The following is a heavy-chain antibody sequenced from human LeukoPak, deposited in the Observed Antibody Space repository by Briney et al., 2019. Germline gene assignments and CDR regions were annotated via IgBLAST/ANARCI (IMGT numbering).Heavy chain of an antibody. Sequence: SETLSLTCTVSGGSISSYYWSWIRQPAGKGLEWIGRIYTSGSTNYNPSLKSRVAMSVDTSKNQFSPKLSSVTAADTAVYYCARGRNYYDSSGYHYESAFDIWGQGTMVTVSS. CDR3: ARGRNYYDSSGYHYESAFDI. J-gene: IGHJ3*02. CDR2: IYTSGST. D-gene: IGHD3-22*01. V-gene: IGHV4-4*07. CDR1: GGSISSYY.